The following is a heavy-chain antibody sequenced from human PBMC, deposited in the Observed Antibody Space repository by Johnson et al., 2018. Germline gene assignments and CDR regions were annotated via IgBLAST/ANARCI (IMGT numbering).Heavy chain of an antibody. D-gene: IGHD3-10*01. Sequence: QVQLVQSGGGVVQPGRSLRLSCAASGFPFSSYAMHWVRQAPGKGLEWVAVISYDGSNKYYADSVKGRFTISRDNSTNTLYLQMNSLRAEDTAVYYCARDRSWFRPSGTTHAEYFQHWGQGTLVTVSS. J-gene: IGHJ1*01. CDR2: ISYDGSNK. CDR3: ARDRSWFRPSGTTHAEYFQH. V-gene: IGHV3-30-3*01. CDR1: GFPFSSYA.